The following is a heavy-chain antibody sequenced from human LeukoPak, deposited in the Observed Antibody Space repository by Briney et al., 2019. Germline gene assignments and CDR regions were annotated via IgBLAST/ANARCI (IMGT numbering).Heavy chain of an antibody. Sequence: GGSLRLSCAASGFTFSSYSMNWVRQAPGKGLEWVSSISSSNSYKHYADSVKGRFTISRDNAKNSLYLQMNSLRAEDTAVYYCARGAPLYPGYSSGWYPDFDNWGQGTLVTVSS. D-gene: IGHD6-19*01. CDR1: GFTFSSYS. CDR2: ISSSNSYK. V-gene: IGHV3-21*01. CDR3: ARGAPLYPGYSSGWYPDFDN. J-gene: IGHJ4*02.